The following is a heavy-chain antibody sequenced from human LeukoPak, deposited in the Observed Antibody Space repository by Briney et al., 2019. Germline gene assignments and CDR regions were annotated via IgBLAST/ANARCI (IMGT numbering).Heavy chain of an antibody. D-gene: IGHD3-10*01. Sequence: SETLSLTCTVSGGSISSYYWSWIRQPPGKGLEWIGYIYYSGSTNYNPSLKSRVTISVDTSKNQFSLKLSSVTAADTAVYYCARGRVTWSMVRGIWFDPWGQGTLVTVSS. CDR2: IYYSGST. CDR1: GGSISSYY. CDR3: ARGRVTWSMVRGIWFDP. J-gene: IGHJ5*02. V-gene: IGHV4-59*01.